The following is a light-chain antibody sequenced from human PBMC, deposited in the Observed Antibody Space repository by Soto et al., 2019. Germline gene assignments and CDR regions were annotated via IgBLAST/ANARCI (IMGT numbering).Light chain of an antibody. Sequence: IQMAHSPSTLSASFGDIVTITFRASQSISSWLAWYQQKPGKAPKLLIFAASSLQSGVPSRFSGSRSGPDFTLTISSLQPEDFATYYCQHYHSPPFTFGPGTKVDIK. CDR1: QSISSW. CDR3: QHYHSPPFT. CDR2: AAS. V-gene: IGKV1-5*01. J-gene: IGKJ3*01.